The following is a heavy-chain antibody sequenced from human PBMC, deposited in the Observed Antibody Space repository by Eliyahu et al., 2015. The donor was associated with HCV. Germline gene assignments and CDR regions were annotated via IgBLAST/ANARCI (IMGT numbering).Heavy chain of an antibody. CDR3: ARESVKPNQDYALDV. CDR1: GYTFTDYY. CDR2: MNSXSGGT. Sequence: QVQPVQSGAEVKTPGASLKVSCKASGYTFTDYYIHWVRLAPGQGLEWMGWMNSXSGGTNYAQKFQGRVTMTRDTSIRTAYMELSRLTSDDSAVFYCARESVKPNQDYALDVWGQGTTVTVSS. D-gene: IGHD4-17*01. V-gene: IGHV1-2*02. J-gene: IGHJ6*02.